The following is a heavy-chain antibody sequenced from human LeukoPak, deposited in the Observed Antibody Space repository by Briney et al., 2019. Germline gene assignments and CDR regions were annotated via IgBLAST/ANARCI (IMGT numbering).Heavy chain of an antibody. Sequence: PSETLSLTCAVSGYSISSGYYWGWIRPPPGKGLELIGSIHHSGSTYYNPSLKSRVTISIDTSKNQFSLKLSSVTAADTAVYYCARRLSEYCGGDCYAIDYWGQGTLVTVSS. V-gene: IGHV4-38-2*01. J-gene: IGHJ4*02. CDR1: GYSISSGYY. CDR2: IHHSGST. D-gene: IGHD2-21*01. CDR3: ARRLSEYCGGDCYAIDY.